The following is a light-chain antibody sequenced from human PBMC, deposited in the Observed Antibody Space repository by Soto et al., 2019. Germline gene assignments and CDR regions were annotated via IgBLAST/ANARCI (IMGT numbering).Light chain of an antibody. CDR1: ETVSTN. CDR2: GSS. CDR3: QQSSNWPPAIT. Sequence: EIVLTQSPATLYVSPGERATLSCRATETVSTNLAWFQRKAGQPPRLLLYGSSTRATGVPDRLSGSGSGTEFARISSSLQSEDVAVYYGQQSSNWPPAITFGQGTRLEIK. V-gene: IGKV3-15*01. J-gene: IGKJ5*01.